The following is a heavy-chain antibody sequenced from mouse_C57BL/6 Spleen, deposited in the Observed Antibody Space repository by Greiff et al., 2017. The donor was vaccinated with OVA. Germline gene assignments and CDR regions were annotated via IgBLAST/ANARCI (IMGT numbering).Heavy chain of an antibody. CDR2: IDPSDSYT. Sequence: VQLQQPGAELVMPGASVKLSCKASGYTFTSYWMHWVKQRPGQGLEWIGEIDPSDSYTNYNQKFKGKSTLTVDKSSSTAYMQLSSLTSEDSAVYYCARSPIYYGNYVPWYFDVWGTGTTVTVSS. V-gene: IGHV1-69*01. CDR3: ARSPIYYGNYVPWYFDV. D-gene: IGHD2-1*01. CDR1: GYTFTSYW. J-gene: IGHJ1*03.